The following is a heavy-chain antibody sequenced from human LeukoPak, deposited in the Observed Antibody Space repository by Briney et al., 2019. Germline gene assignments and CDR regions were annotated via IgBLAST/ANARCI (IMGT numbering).Heavy chain of an antibody. V-gene: IGHV3-23*01. Sequence: QPGGSLRLSCAASGSTFSSYAMSWVRQAPGKGLEWVSAISGSGGSTYYADSVKGRFTISRDNSKNTLYLQMNSLRAEDTAVYYCAKEIGSGWFGELLTRYYFDYWGQGTLVTVSS. CDR1: GSTFSSYA. CDR3: AKEIGSGWFGELLTRYYFDY. CDR2: ISGSGGST. D-gene: IGHD3-10*01. J-gene: IGHJ4*02.